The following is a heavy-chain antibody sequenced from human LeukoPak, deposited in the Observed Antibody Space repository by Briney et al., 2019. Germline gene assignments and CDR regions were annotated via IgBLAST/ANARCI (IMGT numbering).Heavy chain of an antibody. V-gene: IGHV3-23*01. CDR3: AGSSNWYPLSIDY. CDR1: GFTFNTYA. J-gene: IGHJ4*02. CDR2: FTDGDDTT. Sequence: GGSLRLSCAASGFTFNTYAMSWVRQAPGKGLEWVSSFTDGDDTTYYADSVKGRITISTDNSKNTVYLQMNSLRAEDTAIYFCAGSSNWYPLSIDYWGQGTLVTVSS. D-gene: IGHD6-13*01.